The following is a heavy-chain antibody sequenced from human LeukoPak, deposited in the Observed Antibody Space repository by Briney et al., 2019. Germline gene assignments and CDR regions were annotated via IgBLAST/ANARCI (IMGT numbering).Heavy chain of an antibody. J-gene: IGHJ4*02. D-gene: IGHD6-19*01. CDR3: AKVGSVAVEDY. CDR1: GFTFNSYA. V-gene: IGHV3-30*18. Sequence: GRFLRLSCAASGFTFNSYAMHWVRQAPGKGLEWVAIISKDGSNEHYADSVKGRFTVSRDNSKNTLYLQMNSLRPEDTAVYYCAKVGSVAVEDYWGQGTLVTVSS. CDR2: ISKDGSNE.